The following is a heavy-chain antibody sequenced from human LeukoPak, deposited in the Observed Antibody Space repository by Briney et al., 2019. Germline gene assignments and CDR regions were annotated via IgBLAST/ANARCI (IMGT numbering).Heavy chain of an antibody. CDR2: ISSSGSTI. CDR1: GFTFSDYY. Sequence: PGGSLRLSCAASGFTFSDYYMSWIRQAPGKGLEWVSYISSSGSTIYYADSVKGRFTISRDNSKNTLYLQMNSLRAEDTAVYYCARDLDYGGNGAFDIWGQGTMVTVSS. D-gene: IGHD4-23*01. V-gene: IGHV3-11*01. CDR3: ARDLDYGGNGAFDI. J-gene: IGHJ3*02.